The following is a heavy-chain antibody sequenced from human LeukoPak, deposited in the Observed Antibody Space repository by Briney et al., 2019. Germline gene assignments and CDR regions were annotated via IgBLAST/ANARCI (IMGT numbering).Heavy chain of an antibody. V-gene: IGHV4-59*08. CDR1: GGSISSYY. Sequence: SETLSLTCTVSGGSISSYYWSWIRQPPGKGLEWIGYIYYSGSTNYNPSLKSRVTISVDTSKNQFSLKLSSVTAANTAVYYCARGVSYYDSSGYYNEYFQHWGQGTLVTVSS. CDR2: IYYSGST. CDR3: ARGVSYYDSSGYYNEYFQH. J-gene: IGHJ1*01. D-gene: IGHD3-22*01.